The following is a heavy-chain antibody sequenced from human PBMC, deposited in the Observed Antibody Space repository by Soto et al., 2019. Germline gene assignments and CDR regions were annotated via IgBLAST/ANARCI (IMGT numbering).Heavy chain of an antibody. CDR1: GYTFTSYG. D-gene: IGHD6-19*01. CDR3: AISFHSSGPSRAFDI. CDR2: ISAYNGNT. J-gene: IGHJ3*02. Sequence: GASVKVSCKASGYTFTSYGISWVRQAPGQGLEWMGWISAYNGNTNYAQKLQGRVTVTTDTSTSTAYMELRSLRSDDTAVYYCAISFHSSGPSRAFDIWGQGTMVTVSS. V-gene: IGHV1-18*01.